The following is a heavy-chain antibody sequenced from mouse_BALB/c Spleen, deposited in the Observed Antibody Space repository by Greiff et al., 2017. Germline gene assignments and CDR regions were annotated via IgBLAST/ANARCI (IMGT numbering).Heavy chain of an antibody. CDR2: IYPGDGDT. CDR3: ARSKEAWFAY. CDR1: GYAFSSYW. V-gene: IGHV1-80*01. Sequence: QVQLKESGAELVRPGSSVKISCKASGYAFSSYWMNWVKQRPGQGLEWIGQIYPGDGDTNYNGKFKGKATLTADKSSSTAYMQLSSLTSEDSAVYFCARSKEAWFAYWGQGTLVTVSA. J-gene: IGHJ3*01.